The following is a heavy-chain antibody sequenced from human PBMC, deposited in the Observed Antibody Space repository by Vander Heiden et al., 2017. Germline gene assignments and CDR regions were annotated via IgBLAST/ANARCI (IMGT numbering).Heavy chain of an antibody. J-gene: IGHJ4*02. Sequence: QVQLQASGPGLVKPSETLSRPCTVSGDSVSRNSYYWTWIRQPPGKGLEFIGYVSNKGDAHYNPSLKSRVTISLDTSKNQFSLRLKSVTAADTAVYYCARDPARKDGYNFDYWGQGTLVTVSS. CDR1: GDSVSRNSYY. CDR2: VSNKGDA. CDR3: ARDPARKDGYNFDY. V-gene: IGHV4-61*01. D-gene: IGHD5-12*01.